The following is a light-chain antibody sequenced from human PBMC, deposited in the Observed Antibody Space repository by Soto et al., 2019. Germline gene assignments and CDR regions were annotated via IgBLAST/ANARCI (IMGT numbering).Light chain of an antibody. V-gene: IGLV2-14*03. CDR2: DVN. CDR1: STDVGGYNY. Sequence: QSALTQPASVSGSPGQSITISCTGTSTDVGGYNYVSWHQQHPGKAPKLLIYDVNHRPSGVSNRFSGSKSGNTASLTISGLQAEDEADYYCTSYTTSTTLMLVGGGTKVTVL. J-gene: IGLJ2*01. CDR3: TSYTTSTTLML.